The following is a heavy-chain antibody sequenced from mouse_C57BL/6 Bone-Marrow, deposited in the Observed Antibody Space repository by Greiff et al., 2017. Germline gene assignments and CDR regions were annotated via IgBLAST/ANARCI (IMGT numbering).Heavy chain of an antibody. CDR3: ARRGTVFFDY. V-gene: IGHV3-6*01. CDR1: GYSITSGYY. J-gene: IGHJ2*01. D-gene: IGHD4-1*01. CDR2: ISYDGSN. Sequence: ESGPGLVKPSQSLSLTCSVTGYSITSGYYWNWIRQFPGNKLEWMGYISYDGSNNYNPSLKNRISITRDTSKNQFFLKLNSVTTEDTATYYCARRGTVFFDYWGQGTTLTVSS.